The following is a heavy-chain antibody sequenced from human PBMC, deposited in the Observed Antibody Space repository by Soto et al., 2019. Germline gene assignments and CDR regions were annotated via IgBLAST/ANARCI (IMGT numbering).Heavy chain of an antibody. V-gene: IGHV3-23*01. J-gene: IGHJ4*02. D-gene: IGHD6-13*01. CDR3: EEGGGGSWYAISAFDY. CDR2: ISGSGGTT. CDR1: GFTFSSYA. Sequence: EVQLLESGGGLVQPGGSLRLSCAASGFTFSSYAMSWVRQAPGKGLEWVSTISGSGGTTYYADSVKGRFTITRDNSKNTLYLKMNSVRAEDTAVYYCEEGGGGSWYAISAFDYWGQGTLVTVSS.